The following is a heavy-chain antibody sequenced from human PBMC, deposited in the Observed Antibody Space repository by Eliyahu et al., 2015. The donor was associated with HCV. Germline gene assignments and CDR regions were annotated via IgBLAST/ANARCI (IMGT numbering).Heavy chain of an antibody. CDR1: GGTFSSYA. CDR3: ACRTHAVVVAAWDY. CDR2: IIPILGIA. Sequence: QVQLVQSGAEVKKPGSSVKVSCKASGGTFSSYAISWVRQAPGQGLEWMGRIIPILGIANYAQKFQGRVTITADKSTSTAYMELSSLRSEDTAVYYCACRTHAVVVAAWDYWGQGTLVTVSS. J-gene: IGHJ4*02. V-gene: IGHV1-69*04. D-gene: IGHD2-15*01.